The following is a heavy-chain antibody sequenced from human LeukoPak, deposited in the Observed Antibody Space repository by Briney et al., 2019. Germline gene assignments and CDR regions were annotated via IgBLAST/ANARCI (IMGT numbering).Heavy chain of an antibody. CDR2: ISGRSGYI. V-gene: IGHV3-21*01. CDR1: GFTFSSHS. D-gene: IGHD2-21*02. CDR3: ARDLANCGGDCYSWDGMDV. Sequence: GGSLRLSCAASGFTFSSHSMNWVRQAPGKGLEWVSSISGRSGYIYYADSVKGRFTISRDNAKNSLFLQMNSLRAEDTAVYHCARDLANCGGDCYSWDGMDVWGQGTTVTVSS. J-gene: IGHJ6*02.